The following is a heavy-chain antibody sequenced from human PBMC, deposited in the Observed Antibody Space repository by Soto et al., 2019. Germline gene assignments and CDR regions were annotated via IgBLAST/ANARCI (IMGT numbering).Heavy chain of an antibody. Sequence: SETLSLTCAVYGGSFSGHSWTWIRQSPGQGLEWIGDINHSGRVNYSPSLKSRVTISLDTSKNQFSLTLSAVTAADTAMYYCSTRAYATNGDYRFDPWGQGTLVTVSS. V-gene: IGHV4-34*01. CDR1: GGSFSGHS. J-gene: IGHJ5*01. CDR3: STRAYATNGDYRFDP. D-gene: IGHD2-8*01. CDR2: INHSGRV.